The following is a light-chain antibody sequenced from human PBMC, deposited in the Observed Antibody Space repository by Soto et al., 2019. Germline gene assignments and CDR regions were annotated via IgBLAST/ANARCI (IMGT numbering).Light chain of an antibody. CDR3: QHSYSIPFT. Sequence: DIQMTQSPSSLSSSVGDRVTITCRASQNIYSYLNWYQQKPGTAPKLLIYTASNLQRGVHSKFSGSGSVTDFTLTISSLQPEDFATYDCQHSYSIPFTFGQGTKLEI. J-gene: IGKJ2*01. V-gene: IGKV1-39*01. CDR2: TAS. CDR1: QNIYSY.